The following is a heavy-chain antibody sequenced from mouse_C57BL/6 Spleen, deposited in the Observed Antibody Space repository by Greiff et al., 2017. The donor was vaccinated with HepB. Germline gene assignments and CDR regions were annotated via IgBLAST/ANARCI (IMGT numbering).Heavy chain of an antibody. CDR1: GYTFTDYE. J-gene: IGHJ1*03. D-gene: IGHD2-5*01. CDR3: TRSPPYYSNYRRYFDV. V-gene: IGHV1-15*01. CDR2: IDPETGGT. Sequence: VQLQQSGAELVRPGASVTLSCKASGYTFTDYEMHWVKQTPVHGLEWIGAIDPETGGTAYNQKFKGKAILTADKSSSTAYMELRSLTSEDSAVYYCTRSPPYYSNYRRYFDVWGTGTTVTVSS.